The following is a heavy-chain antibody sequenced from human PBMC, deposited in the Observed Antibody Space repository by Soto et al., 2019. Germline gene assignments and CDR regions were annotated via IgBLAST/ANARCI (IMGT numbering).Heavy chain of an antibody. CDR2: IHPKGGIT. CDR3: ASQWIKYVDF. CDR1: GYPFTSYS. D-gene: IGHD5-12*01. Sequence: QVQLVQSGAEVRKPGASMKVSCKASGYPFTSYSMHWVRQAPGQGLEWMGTIHPKGGITNSAEKLQGRVNMTSDTSTSTVYMEPSSLRSDDTAIYYCASQWIKYVDFWGQGTRVTVSS. J-gene: IGHJ4*02. V-gene: IGHV1-46*01.